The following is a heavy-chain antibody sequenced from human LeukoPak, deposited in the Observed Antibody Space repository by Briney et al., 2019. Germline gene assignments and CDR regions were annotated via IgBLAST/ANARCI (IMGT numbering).Heavy chain of an antibody. CDR2: IRSKAYGGTT. Sequence: PGGSLRLSCTASGFTFGDYAMSWVRQAPGKGLEWAGFIRSKAYGGTTEYAASVKGRFTISRDDSKSIAYLQMNSLKTEDTAVYYCTRDQYCSSTSCYAGYWGQGTLVTVS. V-gene: IGHV3-49*04. CDR1: GFTFGDYA. D-gene: IGHD2-2*01. J-gene: IGHJ4*02. CDR3: TRDQYCSSTSCYAGY.